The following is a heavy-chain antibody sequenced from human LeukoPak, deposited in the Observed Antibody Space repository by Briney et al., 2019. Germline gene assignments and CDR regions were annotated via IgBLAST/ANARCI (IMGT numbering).Heavy chain of an antibody. J-gene: IGHJ4*02. CDR3: AKSPGTTVTTTPLDY. CDR2: ISDSGYST. Sequence: PGGSLRLSCAASGFSFSIYAMSWVRQAPGRGLRWVSVISDSGYSTYYADSVKGRFTILRDNSKNTLYLQMNSLRAEDTAVYYCAKSPGTTVTTTPLDYWGQGTLVTVSS. D-gene: IGHD4-17*01. V-gene: IGHV3-23*01. CDR1: GFSFSIYA.